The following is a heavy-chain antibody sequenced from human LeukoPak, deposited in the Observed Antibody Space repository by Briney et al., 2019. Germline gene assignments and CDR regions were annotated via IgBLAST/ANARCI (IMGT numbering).Heavy chain of an antibody. Sequence: SETLSLTCTVSGGSVSSGSYYWSWIRQPPGKGLEWIGYIYYSGSTSYNPSLKSRVTISVDKSKNQFSLKLSSVTAADTAVYYCARKVAAVGMGVWGQGTTVTASS. V-gene: IGHV4-61*01. J-gene: IGHJ6*02. CDR2: IYYSGST. CDR3: ARKVAAVGMGV. D-gene: IGHD2-2*01. CDR1: GGSVSSGSYY.